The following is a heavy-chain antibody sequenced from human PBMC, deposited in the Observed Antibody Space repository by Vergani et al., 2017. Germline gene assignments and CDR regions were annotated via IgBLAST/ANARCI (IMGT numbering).Heavy chain of an antibody. CDR1: GFTFSSYA. V-gene: IGHV3-23*01. CDR2: ISGSGGST. CDR3: AKDLGMYSGSYRGLACDI. Sequence: EVQLLESGGGLVQPGGSLRLSCAASGFTFSSYAMSWVRQAPGQGLEWVSAISGSGGSTYYADSVKGRFTISRDNSKNTLYLQMNSLRAEDTAVYYCAKDLGMYSGSYRGLACDIWGQGTMVTVSS. D-gene: IGHD1-26*01. J-gene: IGHJ3*02.